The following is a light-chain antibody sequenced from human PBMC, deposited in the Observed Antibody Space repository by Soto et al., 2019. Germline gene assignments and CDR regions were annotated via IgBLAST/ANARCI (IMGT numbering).Light chain of an antibody. Sequence: EIVLTQSPGTLSLSPGERATLSCRASQSVSTNYLAWYQHKPGQASRVLIYGASNRATGIPDRFSGSGSGTDFTLSISRLEPEDFAVYYCQQYGGSPPYTFGQGTKLEIK. CDR1: QSVSTNY. V-gene: IGKV3-20*01. J-gene: IGKJ2*01. CDR2: GAS. CDR3: QQYGGSPPYT.